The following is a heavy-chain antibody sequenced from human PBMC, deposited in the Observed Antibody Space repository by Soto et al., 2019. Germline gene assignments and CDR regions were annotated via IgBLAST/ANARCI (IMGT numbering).Heavy chain of an antibody. CDR2: ISWCSDAM. CDR3: ARERRPHYGAPLPFAP. V-gene: IGHV3-9*01. CDR1: GFTFDDYN. Sequence: VQLVESGGTLVQPGRSLRLSCVASGFTFDDYNMHWVRQAPGKGLEWVSGISWCSDAMGYVDSVKGRFTISRDNAKQSLYLLMNSLRPEDTAFYYCARERRPHYGAPLPFAPWGQGTIVFVSS. J-gene: IGHJ5*02. D-gene: IGHD4-17*01.